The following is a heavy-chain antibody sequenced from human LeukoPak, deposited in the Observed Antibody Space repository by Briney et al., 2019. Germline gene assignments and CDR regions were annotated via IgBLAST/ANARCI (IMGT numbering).Heavy chain of an antibody. D-gene: IGHD2-2*01. V-gene: IGHV4-38-2*02. CDR3: ARDGIVVVPAAYYCYGMDV. J-gene: IGHJ6*04. Sequence: SETLSLTCAVSGYSISSGYYWGWIRQPPGKGLEWIGSIYNSGRTYNNPSIKSQVTISVDTSKNQFSLKLSSVTAADTAVYYCARDGIVVVPAAYYCYGMDVWGKGTTVTVSS. CDR2: IYNSGRT. CDR1: GYSISSGYY.